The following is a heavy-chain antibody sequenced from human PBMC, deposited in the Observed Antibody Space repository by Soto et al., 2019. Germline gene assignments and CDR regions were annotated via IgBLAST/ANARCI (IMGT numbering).Heavy chain of an antibody. CDR1: GGSVSSGSYY. D-gene: IGHD1-26*01. CDR2: IYYSGST. J-gene: IGHJ4*02. Sequence: SETLSLTCTVSGGSVSSGSYYWSWIRQPPGKGLEWIGYIYYSGSTNYNPSLKSRVTISVDTSKNQFSLKLSSVTAADTAVYYCARGMKWELLPSHFDYWGQGTQVTVS. CDR3: ARGMKWELLPSHFDY. V-gene: IGHV4-61*01.